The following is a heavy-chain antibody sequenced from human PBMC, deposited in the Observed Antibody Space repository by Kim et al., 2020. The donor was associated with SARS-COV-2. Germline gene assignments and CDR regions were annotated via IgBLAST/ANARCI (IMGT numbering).Heavy chain of an antibody. J-gene: IGHJ4*02. V-gene: IGHV1-2*02. Sequence: NYAQKFQGRVTMTRDTSISTAYMELSRLRSDDTAVYYCARNPFIAASDYWGQGTLVTVSS. D-gene: IGHD6-13*01. CDR3: ARNPFIAASDY.